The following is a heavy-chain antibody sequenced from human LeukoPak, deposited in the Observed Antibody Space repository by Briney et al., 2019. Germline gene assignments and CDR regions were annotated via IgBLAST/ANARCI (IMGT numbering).Heavy chain of an antibody. J-gene: IGHJ6*02. CDR2: INWNGGST. D-gene: IGHD2-2*01. Sequence: GVSLRLSGAASGFTFDDYGMSWVRQVPGKGLEWVSGINWNGGSTGYADSVKGRFTISRDNAKNSLYLQMNSLRAEDTAFYYCAREGYCSTTSCAYGMDVWGQGTTVTVSS. V-gene: IGHV3-20*04. CDR3: AREGYCSTTSCAYGMDV. CDR1: GFTFDDYG.